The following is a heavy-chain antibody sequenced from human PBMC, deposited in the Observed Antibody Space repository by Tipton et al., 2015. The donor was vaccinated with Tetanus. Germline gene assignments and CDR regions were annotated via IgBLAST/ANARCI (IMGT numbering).Heavy chain of an antibody. CDR1: GGSFSGYY. Sequence: TLSLTCAVYGGSFSGYYRSWIRQTPGKGLEWIGDISHSGTTAYNPSLKSRVSMSVDASNNQFSLMLSSVTAADTGIYYCARDITVYGVDAWGQGTTVTVSS. CDR2: ISHSGTT. CDR3: ARDITVYGVDA. D-gene: IGHD3-3*01. V-gene: IGHV4-34*01. J-gene: IGHJ6*02.